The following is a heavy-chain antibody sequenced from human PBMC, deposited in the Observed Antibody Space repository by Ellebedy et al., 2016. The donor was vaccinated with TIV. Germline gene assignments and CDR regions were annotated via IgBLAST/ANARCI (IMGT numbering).Heavy chain of an antibody. V-gene: IGHV3-7*01. Sequence: GESLKISCAASGFTFSSYWMSWVRQAPGRGLAWVANIHPDGSEKYYVDSVKGRFTISRDNAKNSLYLEMNSLRAEDTAVYYCARDYYGSGNWGQGTLVTVFS. D-gene: IGHD3-10*01. J-gene: IGHJ4*02. CDR2: IHPDGSEK. CDR3: ARDYYGSGN. CDR1: GFTFSSYW.